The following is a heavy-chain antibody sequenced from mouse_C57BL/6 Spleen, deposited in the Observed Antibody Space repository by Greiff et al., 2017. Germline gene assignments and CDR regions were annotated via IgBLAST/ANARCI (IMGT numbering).Heavy chain of an antibody. V-gene: IGHV1-50*01. CDR2: IDPSDSYT. CDR3: ARQVSLSVAMDY. Sequence: QVQLQQSGAELVKPGASVKLSCKASGYTFTSYWMQWVKQRPGQGLEWIGEIDPSDSYTNYNQKFKGKATLTVDTSSSTAYMQLSSLTSEDSAVYYCARQVSLSVAMDYWGQGTSVTVSS. CDR1: GYTFTSYW. D-gene: IGHD6-2*01. J-gene: IGHJ4*01.